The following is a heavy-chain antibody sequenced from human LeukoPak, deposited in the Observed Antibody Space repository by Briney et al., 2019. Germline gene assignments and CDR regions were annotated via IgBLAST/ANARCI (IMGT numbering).Heavy chain of an antibody. V-gene: IGHV3-23*01. D-gene: IGHD3-9*01. CDR2: ISGSGSRS. J-gene: IGHJ4*02. Sequence: GGSLRLSCAVSGITLSNYGMSWVRQAPGKGLEWVAGISGSGSRSNYADSVKGRFTISGDNPKNTLYLQMNSLRAEDTAVYFCAKRGVVIRVILIGFHKEAYYFDSWAREPWSPSPQ. CDR1: GITLSNYG. CDR3: AKRGVVIRVILIGFHKEAYYFDS.